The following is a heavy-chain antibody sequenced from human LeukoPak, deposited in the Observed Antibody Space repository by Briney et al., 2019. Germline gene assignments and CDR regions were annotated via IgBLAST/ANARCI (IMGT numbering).Heavy chain of an antibody. CDR1: GFTFSSYA. D-gene: IGHD5-12*01. CDR2: ISGSGGST. Sequence: RGSLRLSCAASGFTFSSYAMSWVRQAPGKGLEWVSAISGSGGSTYYADSVKGRFTISRDNSKNTLYLQMNSLRAEDTAVYYCAKDIEGVDIVARGYWGQGTLVTVSS. CDR3: AKDIEGVDIVARGY. V-gene: IGHV3-23*01. J-gene: IGHJ4*02.